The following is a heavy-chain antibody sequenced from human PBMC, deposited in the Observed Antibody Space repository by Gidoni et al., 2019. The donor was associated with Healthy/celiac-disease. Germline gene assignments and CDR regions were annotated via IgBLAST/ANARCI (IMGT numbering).Heavy chain of an antibody. CDR1: GYSISSGYY. D-gene: IGHD3-3*01. CDR3: ARSYYDFWSGYYSADNMDV. V-gene: IGHV4-38-2*01. J-gene: IGHJ6*02. CDR2: IYHSGST. Sequence: QVQLQESGPGLVKPSETLSLTCAVSGYSISSGYYWGWIRQPPGKGLEWIGSIYHSGSTYYNPSLKSRVTISVDTSKNQFSLKLSSVTAADTAVYYCARSYYDFWSGYYSADNMDVWGQGTTVTVSS.